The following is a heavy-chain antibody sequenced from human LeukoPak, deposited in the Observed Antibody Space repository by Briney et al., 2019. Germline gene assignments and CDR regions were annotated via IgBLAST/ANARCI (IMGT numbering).Heavy chain of an antibody. CDR1: GFTFSSYS. Sequence: GGSLRLSCAASGFTFSSYSMNWVRQALGKGLEWVSSISSSSSYIYYADSVKGRFTISRDNAKNSLYLQMNSLRAEDTAVYYCARDLGPGYFDLWGRGTLVTVSS. CDR3: ARDLGPGYFDL. V-gene: IGHV3-21*01. D-gene: IGHD7-27*01. J-gene: IGHJ2*01. CDR2: ISSSSSYI.